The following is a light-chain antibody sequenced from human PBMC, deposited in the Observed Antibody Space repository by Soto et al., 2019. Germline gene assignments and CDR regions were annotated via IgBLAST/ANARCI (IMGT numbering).Light chain of an antibody. J-gene: IGLJ3*02. CDR1: SSNIGAPYD. Sequence: QSVLTQPPSVSGAPGQRVTISCTGSSSNIGAPYDVHWYQQFPGTAPKLFIYGNSNRPSGVPDRFSGSKSGTSASLAITGLQAEDEADYYCQSYDSSLSGGVFGGGTKLTVL. CDR2: GNS. CDR3: QSYDSSLSGGV. V-gene: IGLV1-40*01.